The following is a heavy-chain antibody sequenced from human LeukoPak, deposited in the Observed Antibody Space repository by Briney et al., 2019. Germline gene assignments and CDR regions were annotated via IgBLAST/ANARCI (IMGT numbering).Heavy chain of an antibody. CDR2: ISSDGSRT. D-gene: IGHD2-21*02. CDR1: RFTFINYW. CDR3: ARGDLVTPLPGHYLDS. Sequence: GGSLRLSCAASRFTFINYWMHWVRQAPGKGLVWVSYISSDGSRTDYADSVKGRFTISRDNAKNTLYLQMDSLRAEDTAVYYCARGDLVTPLPGHYLDSWGQGTLVTVSS. V-gene: IGHV3-74*01. J-gene: IGHJ4*02.